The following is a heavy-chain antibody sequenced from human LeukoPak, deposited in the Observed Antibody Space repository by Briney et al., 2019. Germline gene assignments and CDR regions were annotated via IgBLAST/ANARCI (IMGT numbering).Heavy chain of an antibody. D-gene: IGHD4-17*01. CDR1: GFTFSNAW. J-gene: IGHJ4*02. CDR3: PTGLLNGDYGGEDY. CDR2: IKSKTDGGTT. V-gene: IGHV3-15*01. Sequence: GGSLRLSCAASGFTFSNAWMSWVRQAPGKGLEWVGRIKSKTDGGTTDYAAPVKGRFTISRDDSKNTLYLQMNSLKTEDTAVYYCPTGLLNGDYGGEDYWGQGPLVTVSS.